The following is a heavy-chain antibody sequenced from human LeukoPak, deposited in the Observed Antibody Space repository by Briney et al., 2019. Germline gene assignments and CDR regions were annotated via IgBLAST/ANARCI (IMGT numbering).Heavy chain of an antibody. J-gene: IGHJ4*02. CDR2: ISIYHGST. Sequence: ASVKVSCKTSGYTFRGFGISWVRQAPGQGLEWVGWISIYHGSTDYSKKFQGRVTMTTDTSTSTVYMDLRGLKADDTAAYYCARDRRVVATISSYFDYWGQGTLVTVSS. CDR3: ARDRRVVATISSYFDY. D-gene: IGHD5-12*01. V-gene: IGHV1-18*01. CDR1: GYTFRGFG.